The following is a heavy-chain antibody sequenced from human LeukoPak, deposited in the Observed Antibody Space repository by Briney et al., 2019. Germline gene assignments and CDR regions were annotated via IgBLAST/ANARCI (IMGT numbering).Heavy chain of an antibody. CDR3: ATKGDGDYVLTLGY. CDR2: FDPEDGET. V-gene: IGHV1-24*01. J-gene: IGHJ4*02. Sequence: ASVTVSCKGSGYTLTELSMHWVRQAPGEGLEWMGGFDPEDGETIYAQKFQGRVTMTEDTSTDTAYMELSSLRSEDTAVYYCATKGDGDYVLTLGYWGQGTLVTVSS. CDR1: GYTLTELS. D-gene: IGHD4-17*01.